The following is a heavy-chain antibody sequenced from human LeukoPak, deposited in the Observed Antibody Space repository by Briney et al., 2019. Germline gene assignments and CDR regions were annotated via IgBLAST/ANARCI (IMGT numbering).Heavy chain of an antibody. J-gene: IGHJ1*01. CDR2: ISSSSNYI. CDR3: AKVTIFGVVIGAEYFQH. Sequence: GGSLRLSCAASGFTFSSYSMNWVRQAPGKGLEWVSFISSSSNYIYYADSVKGRFTISRDNANNSLYLQMNSLRAEDTAVYYCAKVTIFGVVIGAEYFQHWGQGTLVTVSS. V-gene: IGHV3-21*04. CDR1: GFTFSSYS. D-gene: IGHD3-3*01.